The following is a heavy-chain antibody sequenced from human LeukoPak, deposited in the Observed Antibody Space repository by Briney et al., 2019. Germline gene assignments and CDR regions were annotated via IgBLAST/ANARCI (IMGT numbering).Heavy chain of an antibody. CDR3: ARESTVTGLFDY. V-gene: IGHV4-4*07. CDR2: IYTSGST. CDR1: GGPISSYY. Sequence: SETLSLTCTVSGGPISSYYWSWIRQPAGKGLEWIGRIYTSGSTNYNPSLKSRVTMSVDTSKNQFSLKLSSVTAADTAVYYCARESTVTGLFDYWGQGTLVTVSS. D-gene: IGHD4-17*01. J-gene: IGHJ4*02.